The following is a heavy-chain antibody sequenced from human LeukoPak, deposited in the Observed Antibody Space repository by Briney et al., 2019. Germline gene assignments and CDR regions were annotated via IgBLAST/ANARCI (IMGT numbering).Heavy chain of an antibody. D-gene: IGHD3-10*01. CDR1: GYTFTTYY. CDR3: ARNVGSGFDI. Sequence: RASVKVSCKASGYTFTTYYIQWARQAPGQGLEWMGFINPSGGSTSHAQKFQGRVTMTSDTSTSTVYMELSSLRSEDMAVYYCARNVGSGFDIWGQGTVVTVSS. J-gene: IGHJ3*02. CDR2: INPSGGST. V-gene: IGHV1-46*01.